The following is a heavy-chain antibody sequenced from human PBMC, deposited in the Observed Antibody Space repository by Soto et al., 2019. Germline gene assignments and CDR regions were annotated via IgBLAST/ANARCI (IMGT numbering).Heavy chain of an antibody. CDR1: GFTFSSYG. Sequence: GGSLRLSCAASGFTFSSYGMHWVRQAPGKGLEWVAVIWYDGSNKYYADSVKGRFTISRDNSKNTLYLQMNSLRAEDTAVYYCARDYGDYSWYFDLWGRGTLVTVSS. CDR2: IWYDGSNK. CDR3: ARDYGDYSWYFDL. V-gene: IGHV3-33*01. D-gene: IGHD4-17*01. J-gene: IGHJ2*01.